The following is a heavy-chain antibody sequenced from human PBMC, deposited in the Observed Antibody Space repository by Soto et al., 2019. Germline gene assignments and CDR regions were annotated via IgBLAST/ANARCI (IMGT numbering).Heavy chain of an antibody. CDR1: GFAISRGYY. CDR2: IYPSVSS. Sequence: SETLSLTCNVSGFAISRGYYWSWVRQPPGKGLEWIGSIYPSVSSYHNPSLESRLTLSIDTSKNQFSLKLASVTTADTALYYCAREKVGTTFFDNWGQGTQVTVSS. J-gene: IGHJ4*02. CDR3: AREKVGTTFFDN. D-gene: IGHD1-1*01. V-gene: IGHV4-38-2*02.